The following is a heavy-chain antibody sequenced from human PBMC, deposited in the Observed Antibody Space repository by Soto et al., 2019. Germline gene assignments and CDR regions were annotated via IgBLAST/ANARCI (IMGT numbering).Heavy chain of an antibody. CDR1: GCSISGSSYY. Sequence: SETLSLTCTVSGCSISGSSYYWGWVRQPPGKGLEWMGSIYYSGSTYYNPSLKSRVTISVATSKNQFSLRLNSVTAADTAVYYCMLGSGWKDFDYWGQGTLVTVSS. D-gene: IGHD3-22*01. CDR3: MLGSGWKDFDY. CDR2: IYYSGST. J-gene: IGHJ4*02. V-gene: IGHV4-39*01.